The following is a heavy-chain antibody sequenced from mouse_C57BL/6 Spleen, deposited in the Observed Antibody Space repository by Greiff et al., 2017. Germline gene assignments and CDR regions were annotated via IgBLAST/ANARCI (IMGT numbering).Heavy chain of an antibody. V-gene: IGHV1-55*01. D-gene: IGHD2-4*01. CDR2: IYPGSGST. CDR3: ARAGDYDVGDYAMDY. J-gene: IGHJ4*01. CDR1: GYTFTSYW. Sequence: QVQLKQPGAELVKPGASVKMSCKASGYTFTSYWITWVKQRPGQGLEWIGDIYPGSGSTNYNEKFKSKATLTVDTSSSTAYMQLSSLTSEDSAVYYCARAGDYDVGDYAMDYWGQGTSVTVSS.